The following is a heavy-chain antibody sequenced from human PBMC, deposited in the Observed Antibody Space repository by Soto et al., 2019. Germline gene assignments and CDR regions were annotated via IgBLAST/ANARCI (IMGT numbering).Heavy chain of an antibody. CDR2: IYYSGST. J-gene: IGHJ4*02. CDR3: ARVRGYSYGYGSFDY. Sequence: PGKPLSLTCFVCGASISRYYRSWISEPPGKGLEWIGYIYYSGSTNYNPSLKSRVTISVDTSKKQFSLKLSSVTAADTAVYYCARVRGYSYGYGSFDYWGQGTLVTVS. D-gene: IGHD5-18*01. CDR1: GASISRYY. V-gene: IGHV4-59*01.